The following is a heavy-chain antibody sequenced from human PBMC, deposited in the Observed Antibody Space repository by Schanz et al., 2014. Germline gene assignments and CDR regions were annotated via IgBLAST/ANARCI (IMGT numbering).Heavy chain of an antibody. D-gene: IGHD1-1*01. Sequence: QVQLVESGGGVVQPGGSLRLSCAASGFTFTNLGMHWVRRAPGKGLEWVAFIRYDGSNQYYADSVKGRFTISRDNAKYTLYLQMNSLRAEDTAVYYCVKLPGATGTTSHFDYWGQGTLVTVSS. CDR1: GFTFTNLG. CDR3: VKLPGATGTTSHFDY. CDR2: IRYDGSNQ. J-gene: IGHJ4*02. V-gene: IGHV3-30*02.